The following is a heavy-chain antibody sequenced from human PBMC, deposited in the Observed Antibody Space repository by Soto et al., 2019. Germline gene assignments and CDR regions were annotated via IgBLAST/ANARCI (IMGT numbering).Heavy chain of an antibody. V-gene: IGHV3-30*03. Sequence: QVQLVESGGGVVQPGRSLRLSCAASGFTFSSYGXXXXXXXXXXXXXXXXXISYDGSNKYYADSVKGRFTISRDNSKXXXXXXXXXXXXXXXXXXXXXXXXXXXXXXXXXXXMDVWGQGTTVTVSS. CDR3: XXXXXXXXXXXXXXXMDV. CDR1: GFTFSSYG. CDR2: ISYDGSNK. J-gene: IGHJ6*02.